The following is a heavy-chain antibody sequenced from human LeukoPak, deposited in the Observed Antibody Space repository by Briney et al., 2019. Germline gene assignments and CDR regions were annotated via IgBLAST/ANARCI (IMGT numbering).Heavy chain of an antibody. CDR3: ARDYSNIWLSDY. Sequence: GGSLRLSCAASGFTFNTNAMSWLRQAPGKGLEWVSSISSSSSYIYYADSVKGRFTISRDNARNSLYLQMNSLRDEDTAVYYCARDYSNIWLSDYWGQGALVTVSS. V-gene: IGHV3-21*01. J-gene: IGHJ4*02. CDR1: GFTFNTNA. CDR2: ISSSSSYI. D-gene: IGHD4-11*01.